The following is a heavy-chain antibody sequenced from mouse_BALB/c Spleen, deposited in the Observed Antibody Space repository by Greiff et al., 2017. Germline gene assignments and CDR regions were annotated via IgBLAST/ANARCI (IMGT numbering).Heavy chain of an antibody. CDR2: IRNKANGYTT. CDR3: ARDNGYDGYYWYFDV. CDR1: GFTFTDYY. V-gene: IGHV7-3*02. D-gene: IGHD2-3*01. Sequence: EVQGVESGGGLVQPGGSLRLSCATSGFTFTDYYMSWVRQPPGKALEWLGFIRNKANGYTTEYSASVKGRFTISRDNSQSILYLQMNTLRAEDSATYYCARDNGYDGYYWYFDVWGEGTTVTVSS. J-gene: IGHJ1*01.